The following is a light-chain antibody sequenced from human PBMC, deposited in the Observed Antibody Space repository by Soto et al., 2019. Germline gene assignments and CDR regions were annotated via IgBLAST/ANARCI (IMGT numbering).Light chain of an antibody. V-gene: IGKV3-11*01. CDR2: DAS. Sequence: EIVLTQSPATLSLSPGERATVSCRASQSVSIYLAWYQQKPGQAPTRLIYDASNSATGIPARFSGSGSGADFTLTISSLEPEDFAVYYCQQRISWPPTFGQGTRLEIK. CDR3: QQRISWPPT. CDR1: QSVSIY. J-gene: IGKJ5*01.